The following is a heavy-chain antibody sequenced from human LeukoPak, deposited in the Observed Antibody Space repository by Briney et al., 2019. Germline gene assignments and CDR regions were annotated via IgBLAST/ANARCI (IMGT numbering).Heavy chain of an antibody. V-gene: IGHV3-9*01. J-gene: IGHJ6*03. CDR3: ARDPYSGNYGNYYYYYMDV. Sequence: GGSLRLSCAASGFTFDDYAMHWVRQVPGKGLEWVSGISWNSGSIGYADSVKGRFTISRDNAKNSLYLQMNSLGPEDTAVYYCARDPYSGNYGNYYYYYMDVWGKGTTVTISS. CDR2: ISWNSGSI. CDR1: GFTFDDYA. D-gene: IGHD1-26*01.